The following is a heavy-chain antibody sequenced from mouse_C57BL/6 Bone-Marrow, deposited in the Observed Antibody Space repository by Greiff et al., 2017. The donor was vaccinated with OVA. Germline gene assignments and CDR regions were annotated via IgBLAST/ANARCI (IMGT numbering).Heavy chain of an antibody. V-gene: IGHV7-1*01. J-gene: IGHJ3*01. CDR2: SRNKANDYTT. D-gene: IGHD4-1*01. CDR1: GFTFSDFY. Sequence: DVMLVESGGGLVQSGRSLRLSCATSGFTFSDFYMEWVRQAPGKGLEWIAASRNKANDYTTEYSASVKGRFIVSRDTSQSILYLQMNALRAEDTAIYYCARDAQTGPFAYWGQGTLVTVSA. CDR3: ARDAQTGPFAY.